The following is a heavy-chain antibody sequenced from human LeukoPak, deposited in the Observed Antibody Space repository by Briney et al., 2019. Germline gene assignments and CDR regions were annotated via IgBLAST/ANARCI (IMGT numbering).Heavy chain of an antibody. D-gene: IGHD4-23*01. V-gene: IGHV3-74*01. Sequence: GGSLRLSCVASGFTFSNYWMHWVRHAAEKGLVWISRINGDESTTDYADSVKGRFTISRDNAKNTLYLQMNTLGAEDTSLYYCARGFRWGFDYWGQGILVTVSS. CDR3: ARGFRWGFDY. CDR2: INGDESTT. CDR1: GFTFSNYW. J-gene: IGHJ4*02.